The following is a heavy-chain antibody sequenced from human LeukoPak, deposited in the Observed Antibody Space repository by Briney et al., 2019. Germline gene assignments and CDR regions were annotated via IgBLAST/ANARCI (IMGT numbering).Heavy chain of an antibody. D-gene: IGHD5-24*01. V-gene: IGHV4-34*01. CDR2: INYSGST. J-gene: IGHJ4*02. Sequence: SETLSLTCAVYGGSFSGNFWSWIRQPPGKGLEWIGEINYSGSTNYNPSLKSRVTISVDTSKNQFSLNLNSVTAADTAVYYCARGGRDSPLRYWGQGTMVTVSS. CDR1: GGSFSGNF. CDR3: ARGGRDSPLRY.